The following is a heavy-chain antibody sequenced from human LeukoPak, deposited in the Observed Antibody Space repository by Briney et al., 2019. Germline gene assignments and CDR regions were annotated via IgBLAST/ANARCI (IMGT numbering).Heavy chain of an antibody. CDR3: ARGALNSFDY. Sequence: GSLRLSCAASGFTFSSYIMNWVRQAPGKGLEWVSYISSSSTIYYADSVKGRFTISRDNAKNSLYLQMNSLRDEDTAVYYCARGALNSFDYWGQGTLVTVSS. CDR2: ISSSSTI. D-gene: IGHD3-16*01. V-gene: IGHV3-48*02. J-gene: IGHJ4*02. CDR1: GFTFSSYI.